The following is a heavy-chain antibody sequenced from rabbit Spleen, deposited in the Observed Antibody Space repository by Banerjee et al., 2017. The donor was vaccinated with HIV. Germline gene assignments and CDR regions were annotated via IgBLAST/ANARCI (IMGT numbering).Heavy chain of an antibody. V-gene: IGHV1S45*01. CDR3: ARDLYGDNGYFL. D-gene: IGHD2-1*01. J-gene: IGHJ4*01. CDR1: GFSFSPNYW. Sequence: QEQLVESGGDLVKPEGSLTLTCTASGFSFSPNYWICWVRQAPGKGLEWIGCIYTGDGSAYYASWAKGRFTFSKASSTTVTLQLNSLTAADTATYFCARDLYGDNGYFLWGPGTLVTVS. CDR2: IYTGDGSA.